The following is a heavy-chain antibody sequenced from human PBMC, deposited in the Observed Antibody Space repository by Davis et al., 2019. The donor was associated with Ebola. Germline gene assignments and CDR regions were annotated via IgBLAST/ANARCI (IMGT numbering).Heavy chain of an antibody. CDR1: GFTFSSYW. D-gene: IGHD1-26*01. CDR3: ARADWGGSYGDY. CDR2: IKQDGSEK. Sequence: GESLKISCAASGFTFSSYWMSWVRQAPGKGLEWVANIKQDGSEKYYVDSVKGRFTISRDNAKNSLYLQMNSLRAEDTAVYYCARADWGGSYGDYWGQGTLVTVSP. J-gene: IGHJ4*02. V-gene: IGHV3-7*03.